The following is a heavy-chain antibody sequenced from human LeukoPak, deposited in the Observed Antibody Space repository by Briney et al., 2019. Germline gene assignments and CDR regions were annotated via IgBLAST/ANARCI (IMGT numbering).Heavy chain of an antibody. CDR2: IYHSGST. D-gene: IGHD6-6*01. CDR3: ARGQSLAARRGIDY. V-gene: IGHV4-38-2*02. J-gene: IGHJ4*02. Sequence: SETLSLTCTVSGYSISSGYYWGWIRQPPGKGLEWIGSIYHSGSTYYNPSLKSRVTISVDTSKNQFSLKLSSVTAADTAVYYCARGQSLAARRGIDYWGQGTLVTVSS. CDR1: GYSISSGYY.